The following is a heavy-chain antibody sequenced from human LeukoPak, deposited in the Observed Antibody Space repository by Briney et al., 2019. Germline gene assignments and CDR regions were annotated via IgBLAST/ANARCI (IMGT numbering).Heavy chain of an antibody. V-gene: IGHV1-46*01. CDR3: ARVDRTIWFGELCY. CDR1: GYTFTSYY. D-gene: IGHD3-10*01. Sequence: GASVKVSCKASGYTFTSYYMHWVRQASGQGLEWMGIINPSGGSTNYAQKFQGRVTITADESTSTAYMELSSPRSEDTAVYYCARVDRTIWFGELCYWGQGTLVTVSS. CDR2: INPSGGST. J-gene: IGHJ4*02.